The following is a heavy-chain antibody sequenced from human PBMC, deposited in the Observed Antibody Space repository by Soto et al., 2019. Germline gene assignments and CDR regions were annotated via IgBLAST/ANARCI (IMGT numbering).Heavy chain of an antibody. CDR2: SYYRGST. D-gene: IGHD2-15*01. CDR1: GGSITSSSYY. J-gene: IGHJ4*02. V-gene: IGHV4-39*01. CDR3: ASPAGVDSTFDS. Sequence: QLQLQESGPGLVKPSETLSLTCAVSGGSITSSSYYWGWIRQAPGRGLEWIGTSYYRGSTYYNPSPESRVTVSAGTSKNPLSLSLGPVTAADTAGYYCASPAGVDSTFDSWGQGILVTVSS.